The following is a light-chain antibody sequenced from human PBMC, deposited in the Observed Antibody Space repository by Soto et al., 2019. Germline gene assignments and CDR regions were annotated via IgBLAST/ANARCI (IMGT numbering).Light chain of an antibody. Sequence: DIQMTQSPSSLSASVGDRVTITCRASQGISHFLSWYQQKPGKVPKLLIYAASILQSGVPPRFSGSGSGTEFTLTISSLQPEDVATYYCQKYNTAPRTFGQGNKVEI. CDR1: QGISHF. V-gene: IGKV1-27*01. CDR3: QKYNTAPRT. CDR2: AAS. J-gene: IGKJ1*01.